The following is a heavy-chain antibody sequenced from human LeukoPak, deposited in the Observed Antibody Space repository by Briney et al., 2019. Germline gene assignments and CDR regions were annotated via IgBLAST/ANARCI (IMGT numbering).Heavy chain of an antibody. CDR2: IYYSGST. D-gene: IGHD3-3*01. J-gene: IGHJ4*02. V-gene: IGHV4-31*03. CDR3: ARAGFWSDPLDY. CDR1: GGSISSGGYY. Sequence: SETLSLTCTVSGGSISSGGYYWSWIRQHPGKGLEWIGYIYYSGSTYYNPSLKSRVTISVETSKNQFSLKLSSVTAADTAVYYCARAGFWSDPLDYWGQGTLVTVSS.